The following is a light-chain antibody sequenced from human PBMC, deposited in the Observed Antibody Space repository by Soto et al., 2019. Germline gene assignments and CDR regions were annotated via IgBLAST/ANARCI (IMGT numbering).Light chain of an antibody. CDR3: HQRSNWPPFT. CDR2: DAS. V-gene: IGKV3-11*01. J-gene: IGKJ4*01. Sequence: EIVLTQSPATLSLSPGERATLSCRASQSVSSYLAWYQQKPGQAPRLLIYDASKRATDIPDRFIGSGSGTDFTLTINSLEPEDFAVYYCHQRSNWPPFTFGGGTKVDIK. CDR1: QSVSSY.